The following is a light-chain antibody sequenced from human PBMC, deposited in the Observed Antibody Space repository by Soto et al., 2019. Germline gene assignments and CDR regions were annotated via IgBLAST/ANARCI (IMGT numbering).Light chain of an antibody. CDR1: SSDVGRYDY. CDR3: CSFAGSYSYV. J-gene: IGLJ1*01. CDR2: DVT. V-gene: IGLV2-11*01. Sequence: QSVLTQPRSVPASPGQSVTISCTGTSSDVGRYDYVSWYQQHPGKAPKLIVYDVTERPSGVPDRFSGSKSGNTASLTISGLQAEDEADYSCCSFAGSYSYVFGTGTKVTVL.